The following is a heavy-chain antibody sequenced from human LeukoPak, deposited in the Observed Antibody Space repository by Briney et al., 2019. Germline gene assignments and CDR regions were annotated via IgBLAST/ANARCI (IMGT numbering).Heavy chain of an antibody. CDR2: ISAYNGNT. Sequence: ASVKVSCKASGYTFTSYGISWVRQAPGQGLEWMGWISAYNGNTNYAQKLQGRVTMTTDTSTSTAYMELRSLRSDDTAVYYCARVVIDNYYGSGSIGSWFDPWGQGTLVTVSS. V-gene: IGHV1-18*01. D-gene: IGHD3-10*01. CDR1: GYTFTSYG. CDR3: ARVVIDNYYGSGSIGSWFDP. J-gene: IGHJ5*02.